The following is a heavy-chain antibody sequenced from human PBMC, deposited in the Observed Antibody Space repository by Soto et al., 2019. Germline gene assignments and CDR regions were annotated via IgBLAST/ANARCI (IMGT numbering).Heavy chain of an antibody. CDR2: ISYDATSK. CDR3: ARAVTRDFDY. CDR1: GFTFSDYT. Sequence: QVQLVESGGVVVQPGRSLRLSCAASGFTFSDYTIHWVRQAPGKGLEWVALISYDATSKYYADSVKGRFTISRDNSKNTLYLQMNSLRAEDTAVYYCARAVTRDFDYWGQGTLVTVSS. V-gene: IGHV3-30-3*01. J-gene: IGHJ4*02. D-gene: IGHD4-17*01.